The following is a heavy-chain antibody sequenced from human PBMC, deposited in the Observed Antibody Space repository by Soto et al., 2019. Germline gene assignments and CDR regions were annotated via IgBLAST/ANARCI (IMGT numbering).Heavy chain of an antibody. CDR3: SRPAYSGYDFYY. J-gene: IGHJ4*02. D-gene: IGHD5-12*01. Sequence: EVQLVESGGGLVKPGGSLRLSCAASGFTFSSYSMNWVRQAPGKGLEWVSSISSSSSYIYYADSVKGRFTISRDNAKNSLYLQMNSLRAEDTAVYYCSRPAYSGYDFYYWGQGTLFTVSS. V-gene: IGHV3-21*01. CDR1: GFTFSSYS. CDR2: ISSSSSYI.